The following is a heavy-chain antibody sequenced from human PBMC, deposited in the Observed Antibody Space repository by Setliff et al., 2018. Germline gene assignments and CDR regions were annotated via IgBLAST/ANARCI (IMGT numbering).Heavy chain of an antibody. CDR3: ARLSGFQYIDV. CDR2: IYTSWST. J-gene: IGHJ6*03. CDR1: GGTISGTYYY. D-gene: IGHD3-3*01. Sequence: PSETLSLTCTVSGGTISGTYYYWSWIRQPAGKALEWIGQIYTSWSTNYNPSLKSRVIISVDTSKNQFSLKLSPVTAADTAVYYCARLSGFQYIDVWGKGTKVTV. V-gene: IGHV4-61*09.